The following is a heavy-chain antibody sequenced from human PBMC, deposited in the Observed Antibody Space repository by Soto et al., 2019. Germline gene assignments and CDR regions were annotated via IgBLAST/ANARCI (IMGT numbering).Heavy chain of an antibody. CDR1: GGTFSSYT. CDR3: ARDLSNYYYYYGMDV. J-gene: IGHJ6*02. V-gene: IGHV1-69*08. Sequence: QVQLVQSGAEVKKPGSSVKVSCKASGGTFSSYTISWVRQAPGQGLEWMGRIIPILGIANYAQKFQGRVTITADKSTSTAYMELSSLRSEDTAVYYCARDLSNYYYYYGMDVWGQGTTVTVSS. CDR2: IIPILGIA.